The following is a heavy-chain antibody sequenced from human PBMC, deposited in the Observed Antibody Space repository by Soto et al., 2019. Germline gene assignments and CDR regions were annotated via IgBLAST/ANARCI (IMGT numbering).Heavy chain of an antibody. V-gene: IGHV3-33*01. CDR1: GFTFSSYG. Sequence: SGGSLRLSCAASGFTFSSYGMHWVRQAPGKGLEWVAVIWYDGSNKYYADSVKGRFTISRDNSKNTLYLQMNSLRAEDTAVYYCAGGSSERLITMVRGTTSPGNWFDPWGQGTLVTVSS. CDR2: IWYDGSNK. J-gene: IGHJ5*02. CDR3: AGGSSERLITMVRGTTSPGNWFDP. D-gene: IGHD3-10*01.